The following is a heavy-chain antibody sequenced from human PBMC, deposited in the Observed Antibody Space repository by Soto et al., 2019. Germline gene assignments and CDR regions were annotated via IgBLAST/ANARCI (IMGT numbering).Heavy chain of an antibody. J-gene: IGHJ4*02. D-gene: IGHD6-13*01. CDR1: GYSFTSYW. CDR2: IDPSDSYT. CDR3: ARGTEQLAPFAD. Sequence: PGESLKISCKGSGYSFTSYWISWVRQMPGKGLEWMGRIDPSDSYTNYSPSFQGHVTISADKSISTAYLQWSSLKASDTAMYYCARGTEQLAPFADCGQGTLVTVSS. V-gene: IGHV5-10-1*01.